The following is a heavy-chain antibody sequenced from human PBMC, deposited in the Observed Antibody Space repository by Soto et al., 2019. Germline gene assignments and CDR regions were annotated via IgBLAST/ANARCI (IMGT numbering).Heavy chain of an antibody. J-gene: IGHJ4*02. D-gene: IGHD3-22*01. CDR1: GGSISSYY. CDR2: IYDSGST. CDR3: ARYFYSSGNLYSFDY. V-gene: IGHV4-59*01. Sequence: SETLSLTCTVSGGSISSYYWSWIRQPPGKGLEWIGYIYDSGSTNYNPSLKSRVTISVDSSKNQFSLRLTSVTAADTAVYYCARYFYSSGNLYSFDYWGLGTLVTVSS.